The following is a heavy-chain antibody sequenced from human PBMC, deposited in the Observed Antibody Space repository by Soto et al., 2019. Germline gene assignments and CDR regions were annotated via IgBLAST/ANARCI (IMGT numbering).Heavy chain of an antibody. Sequence: EVQLVESGGGLVKPGGSLRLSCAASGFTFTNAWMTWVRQGPGKGLEWVGRIKSKTDGGTIDYAAPVKGRFTISRDDSKNTLYLQMNSLKAEDTAVYYCTTGPNLRPVAAFDIWGQGTVVTVSS. D-gene: IGHD5-12*01. J-gene: IGHJ3*02. CDR1: GFTFTNAW. CDR2: IKSKTDGGTI. V-gene: IGHV3-15*01. CDR3: TTGPNLRPVAAFDI.